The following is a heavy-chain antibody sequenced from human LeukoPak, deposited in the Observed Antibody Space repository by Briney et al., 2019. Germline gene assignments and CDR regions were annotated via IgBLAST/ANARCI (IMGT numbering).Heavy chain of an antibody. Sequence: ASVKVSCKASGYTFTNYGISWVRQAPGQGFEWMGWISGYNGNTNYAQKFQGRVTMTTDTSTSTAYMELNSLRSDDTAVYYCAKDLRWLRFRWEYGCGYWGQGTLVTVSS. CDR2: ISGYNGNT. J-gene: IGHJ4*02. V-gene: IGHV1-18*01. D-gene: IGHD5-12*01. CDR3: AKDLRWLRFRWEYGCGY. CDR1: GYTFTNYG.